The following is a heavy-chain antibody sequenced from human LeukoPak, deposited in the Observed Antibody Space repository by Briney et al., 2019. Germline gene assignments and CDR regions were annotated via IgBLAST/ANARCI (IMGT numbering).Heavy chain of an antibody. V-gene: IGHV3-43*02. Sequence: QPGGSLRLSCAASGFTSDDYAMHWVRQAPGKGLEWVSLISGDGGSTYYADSVKGRFTISRDNSKNSLYLQMNSLRTEDTALYYCAKGVSGDPVFQHWGQGTLVTVSS. J-gene: IGHJ1*01. CDR1: GFTSDDYA. CDR3: AKGVSGDPVFQH. CDR2: ISGDGGST. D-gene: IGHD2-21*02.